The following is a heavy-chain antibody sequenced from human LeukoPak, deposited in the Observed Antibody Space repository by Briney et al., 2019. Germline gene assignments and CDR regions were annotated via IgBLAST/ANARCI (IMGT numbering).Heavy chain of an antibody. D-gene: IGHD3-3*01. J-gene: IGHJ4*02. CDR1: GGSITSNY. V-gene: IGHV4-59*08. CDR2: ISYNGDT. CDR3: ARLLYDFWTVYHDS. Sequence: SETLSLTCSVSGGSITSNYLSWIRQPPGKGLECIGYISYNGDTNYNPSLRSRVTISVDTSKKHFSLKLSSVTAADTAIYYCARLLYDFWTVYHDSWGQGTLVTVSS.